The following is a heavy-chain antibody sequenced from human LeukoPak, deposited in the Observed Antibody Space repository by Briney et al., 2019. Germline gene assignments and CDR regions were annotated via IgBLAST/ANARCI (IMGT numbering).Heavy chain of an antibody. Sequence: PGGSLRLSCAAFDFTFSNYAMSWVRQSPGKGLEWVSSISTSRNYIYYADSVTGRFTISRDNAKNSLYLQMNSLRAEDTAVYYRARGGRYMSASWYRSVYYYMDVWGKGTTVTVSS. CDR2: ISTSRNYI. D-gene: IGHD6-13*01. V-gene: IGHV3-21*01. CDR3: ARGGRYMSASWYRSVYYYMDV. CDR1: DFTFSNYA. J-gene: IGHJ6*03.